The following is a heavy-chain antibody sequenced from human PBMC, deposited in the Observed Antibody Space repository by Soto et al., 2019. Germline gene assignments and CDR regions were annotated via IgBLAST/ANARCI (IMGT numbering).Heavy chain of an antibody. CDR1: VYTLTSSA. Sequence: SVKLSWKAAVYTLTSSAMHVVRQAPGQRLAWMGCINAGNSNNKYSQKFQRRVTITTDTSARTDYMELSSLRSEDTALYYCARGGSILTSYYFDYWGQGTLVTVSS. D-gene: IGHD2-21*01. J-gene: IGHJ4*02. V-gene: IGHV1-3*01. CDR3: ARGGSILTSYYFDY. CDR2: INAGNSNN.